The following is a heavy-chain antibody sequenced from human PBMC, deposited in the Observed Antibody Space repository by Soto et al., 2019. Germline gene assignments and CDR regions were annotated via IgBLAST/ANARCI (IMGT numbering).Heavy chain of an antibody. D-gene: IGHD3-22*01. J-gene: IGHJ4*02. CDR1: GYTFTSYG. CDR2: ISAYNGNT. V-gene: IGHV1-18*01. CDR3: ARITGGASSGYYYAFDY. Sequence: ASVKVSCKASGYTFTSYGISWVRQAPGQGLEWMGWISAYNGNTNYAQKLQGRVTMTTDTSTSTAYMELRSLRSDDTAVYYCARITGGASSGYYYAFDYWGQGTLVTVSS.